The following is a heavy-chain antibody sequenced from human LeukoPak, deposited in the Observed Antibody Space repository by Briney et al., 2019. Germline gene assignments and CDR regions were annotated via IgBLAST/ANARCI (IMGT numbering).Heavy chain of an antibody. D-gene: IGHD3-22*01. V-gene: IGHV3-30*03. J-gene: IGHJ3*01. CDR1: GIAFSNSI. CDR3: AREGHTSGYCGTFDV. Sequence: AGGSLRLSCAASGIAFSNSIMHWVRQAPGKGLEWVSAMSFDGFSKYYADSLKGRLSISRDDSKNTVYLQMNSLRPEDTAIYYCAREGHTSGYCGTFDVWGQGTTVAVSS. CDR2: MSFDGFSK.